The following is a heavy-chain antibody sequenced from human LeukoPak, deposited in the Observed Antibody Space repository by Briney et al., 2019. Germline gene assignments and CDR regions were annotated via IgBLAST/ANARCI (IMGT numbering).Heavy chain of an antibody. V-gene: IGHV4-59*01. CDR1: GGSISSYY. CDR3: ARTRGGLGYDH. CDR2: IYYSGST. J-gene: IGHJ4*02. D-gene: IGHD3-16*01. Sequence: SETLSLTCTVSGGSISSYYWTWIRQPPGKGLEWIGYIYYSGSTNYNPSLKSRVTISVDTSKNQFSLKLSSVTAADTAVYYCARTRGGLGYDHWGQGTLVTVSS.